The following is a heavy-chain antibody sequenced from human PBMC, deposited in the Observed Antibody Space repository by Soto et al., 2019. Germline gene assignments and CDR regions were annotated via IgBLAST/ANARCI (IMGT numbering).Heavy chain of an antibody. J-gene: IGHJ3*02. Sequence: GESLKISCKGSGYSFTSYWISWVRQMPGKGLEWMGRIDPSGSYTNYSPSFQGHVTISADKSISTAYLQWSSLKASDTAMYYCARHGGYCSSTSCYAEGYDAFDIWGQGTMVTVSS. CDR3: ARHGGYCSSTSCYAEGYDAFDI. V-gene: IGHV5-10-1*01. D-gene: IGHD2-2*01. CDR2: IDPSGSYT. CDR1: GYSFTSYW.